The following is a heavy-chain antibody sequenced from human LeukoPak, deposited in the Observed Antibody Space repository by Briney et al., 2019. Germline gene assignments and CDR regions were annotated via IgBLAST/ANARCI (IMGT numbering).Heavy chain of an antibody. D-gene: IGHD2-21*02. J-gene: IGHJ4*02. CDR1: GFTFTSYW. V-gene: IGHV3-7*01. Sequence: GGSLRLSCAVSGFTFTSYWMSWVRQAPGKGLEWVANINEDRSHKYHADSVKGRLTISRDNAKNSLYLQMNSLRAEDTAVYYCARDATRGGDNDYWGQGTRVIVSS. CDR3: ARDATRGGDNDY. CDR2: INEDRSHK.